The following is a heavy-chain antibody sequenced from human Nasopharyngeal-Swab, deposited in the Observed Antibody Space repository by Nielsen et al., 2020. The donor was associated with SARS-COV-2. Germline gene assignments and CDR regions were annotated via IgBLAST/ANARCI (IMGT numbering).Heavy chain of an antibody. CDR1: GFTFSSYE. J-gene: IGHJ5*02. CDR2: ISSRGSTI. V-gene: IGHV3-48*03. CDR3: ARAVSYCSGDRCPFDP. Sequence: GGSLRLSCAASGFTFSSYEMNWVRQAPGKGLEWVSYISSRGSTIYYADSVKGRVTISRDNSKNTVFLQLTNLRAEDTAVYFCARAVSYCSGDRCPFDPWGQGTQVTVSS. D-gene: IGHD2-15*01.